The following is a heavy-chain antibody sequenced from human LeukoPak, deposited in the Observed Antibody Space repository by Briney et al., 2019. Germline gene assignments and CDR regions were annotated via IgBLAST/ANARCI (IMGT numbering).Heavy chain of an antibody. D-gene: IGHD4-23*01. J-gene: IGHJ4*02. V-gene: IGHV4-39*01. CDR2: IYYSGST. Sequence: SETLSLTCTVSGGSISSSSYYWGWIRQPPGKGLEWIGSIYYSGSTYYNPSLKSRVTISVDTSKNQFSLKLSSVTAADTAVYYCARVSEKLLLNDYWGQGTLVTVSS. CDR3: ARVSEKLLLNDY. CDR1: GGSISSSSYY.